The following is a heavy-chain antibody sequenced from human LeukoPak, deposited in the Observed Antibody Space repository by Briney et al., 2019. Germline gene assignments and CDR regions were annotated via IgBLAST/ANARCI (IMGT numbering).Heavy chain of an antibody. D-gene: IGHD2-15*01. CDR1: LHTFSSYA. J-gene: IGHJ6*03. V-gene: IGHV7-4-1*02. CDR2: INTNTGNP. CDR3: AILGYCSGGSCYSGLIKDYMDV. Sequence: GASVKVSRKPSLHTFSSYAMNCVREAPGQGHGWVLWINTNTGNPTSTQGFTGQFVFSLTTSVSTAYLQISSLKAEDTAVYYCAILGYCSGGSCYSGLIKDYMDVWGKGTTVTVSS.